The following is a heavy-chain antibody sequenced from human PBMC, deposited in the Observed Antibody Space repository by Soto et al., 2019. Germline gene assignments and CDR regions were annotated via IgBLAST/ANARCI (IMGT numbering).Heavy chain of an antibody. CDR3: ARRKYEAVDY. CDR2: IYSSGST. Sequence: SETLSLTCTVSGGSMSSYYWIWIRQPAGKGLEWIGRIYSSGSTNYNPSLKSRVTMSVDTSKNQFSLKLRSVTAADTAVYYCARRKYEAVDYWGQGTLVTVSS. J-gene: IGHJ4*02. D-gene: IGHD3-3*01. CDR1: GGSMSSYY. V-gene: IGHV4-4*07.